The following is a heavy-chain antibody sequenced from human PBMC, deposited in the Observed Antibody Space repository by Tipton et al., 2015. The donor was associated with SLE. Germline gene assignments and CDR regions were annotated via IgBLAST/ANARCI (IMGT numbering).Heavy chain of an antibody. Sequence: QLVQSGGGLVQPGGSLRLSCAATGFTFKNYAMHWVRQVPGKGLEWVSGIGWNGGSVAYADSVKGRFTISRDNAKDSLYLQMNSLRAEDTALYYCAKDKYSSSDYYMDVWGKGTTVTVSS. D-gene: IGHD6-13*01. CDR1: GFTFKNYA. J-gene: IGHJ6*03. V-gene: IGHV3-9*01. CDR3: AKDKYSSSDYYMDV. CDR2: IGWNGGSV.